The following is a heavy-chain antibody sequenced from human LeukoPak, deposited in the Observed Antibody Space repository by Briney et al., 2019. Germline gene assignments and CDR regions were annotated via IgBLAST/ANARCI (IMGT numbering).Heavy chain of an antibody. V-gene: IGHV3-48*03. D-gene: IGHD6-13*01. CDR1: GFTFSSYE. J-gene: IGHJ6*02. CDR2: ISSSGSTI. Sequence: PGGSLGLSCAASGFTFSSYEMNWVRQAPGKGLEWVSYISSSGSTIYYADSVKGRFTISRDNAKNSLYLQMNSLRAEDTAVYYCARVGYSSSWFKNYYYYGMDVWGQGTTVTVSS. CDR3: ARVGYSSSWFKNYYYYGMDV.